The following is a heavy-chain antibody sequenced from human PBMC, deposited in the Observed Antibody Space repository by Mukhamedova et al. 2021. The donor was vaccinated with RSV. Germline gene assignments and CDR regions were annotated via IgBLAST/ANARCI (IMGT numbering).Heavy chain of an antibody. CDR3: ARTEGSH. J-gene: IGHJ4*02. V-gene: IGHV4-34*01. Sequence: GKGLEWIGEINHSGSTNYNPSLKSRVTISVDTSKNQFSLKLSSVTAADTAVYYCARTEGSHLGQGTLVTVSS. D-gene: IGHD1-14*01. CDR2: INHSGST.